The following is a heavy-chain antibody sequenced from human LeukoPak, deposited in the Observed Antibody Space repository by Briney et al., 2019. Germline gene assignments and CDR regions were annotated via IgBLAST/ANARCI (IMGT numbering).Heavy chain of an antibody. CDR3: GQDRHAPGRYCSSTSCLPFDP. D-gene: IGHD2-2*01. V-gene: IGHV3-23*01. CDR2: ISGSGGST. J-gene: IGHJ5*02. CDR1: GFTFSSYD. Sequence: PGGSLRLSCAASGFTFSSYDMSWVRQAPGKGLEWVSAISGSGGSTYYADSVKGRFTISRDNSEKKLYLQMNSLRAEDTAVYYCGQDRHAPGRYCSSTSCLPFDPWGQGTLVTVSS.